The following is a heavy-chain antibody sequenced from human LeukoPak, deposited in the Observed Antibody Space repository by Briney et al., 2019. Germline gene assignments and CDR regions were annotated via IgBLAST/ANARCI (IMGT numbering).Heavy chain of an antibody. D-gene: IGHD3-10*01. Sequence: ASVKVSCKASGYTFTSYDINWVRQATGQGLEWMGWMNPNSGNTGYAQKFQGRVTITRNTSISTAYMELSSLRSEDTAVYYCARVHPTKRAGRDYWFDPWGQGTLVTVSS. CDR2: MNPNSGNT. V-gene: IGHV1-8*03. J-gene: IGHJ5*02. CDR3: ARVHPTKRAGRDYWFDP. CDR1: GYTFTSYD.